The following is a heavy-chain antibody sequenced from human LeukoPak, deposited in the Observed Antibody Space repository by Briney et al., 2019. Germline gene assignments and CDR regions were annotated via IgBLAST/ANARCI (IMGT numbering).Heavy chain of an antibody. CDR2: ISAYNGNT. CDR3: AREDGHPDYDSSGYCWGY. D-gene: IGHD3-22*01. Sequence: ASVKVSCKASGYTFTSYGISWVRQAPGQGLEWMGWISAYNGNTNYAQKLQGRVTMTTDTSTSTAYMELRSLRSDDTAVYYCAREDGHPDYDSSGYCWGYWGQGTLVTVSS. J-gene: IGHJ4*02. CDR1: GYTFTSYG. V-gene: IGHV1-18*01.